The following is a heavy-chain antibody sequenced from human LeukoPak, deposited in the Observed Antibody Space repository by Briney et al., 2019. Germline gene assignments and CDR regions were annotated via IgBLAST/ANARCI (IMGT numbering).Heavy chain of an antibody. CDR3: ARDAAVGSSGYLDY. V-gene: IGHV3-33*08. CDR1: GFTFSSYG. J-gene: IGHJ4*02. Sequence: GGSLRLSCAAYGFTFSSYGMHWVRQAPGKGLEWVAVIWYEGSNKYYADSVKGRFTISRDNSKNTLYLQMNSLRAEDTAVYYCARDAAVGSSGYLDYWGQGTLVTVSS. D-gene: IGHD3-22*01. CDR2: IWYEGSNK.